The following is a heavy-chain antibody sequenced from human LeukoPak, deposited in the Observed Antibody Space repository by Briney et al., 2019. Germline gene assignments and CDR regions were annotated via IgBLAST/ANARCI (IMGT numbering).Heavy chain of an antibody. D-gene: IGHD2-2*01. J-gene: IGHJ6*03. CDR2: IRGRGEAS. CDR3: AREQLQVIPAAPPAYFYYFMDV. CDR1: GFTFNNYA. Sequence: PGGSLRLSCTASGFTFNNYAMGWVRQAPGKGLEWLSSIRGRGEASYYSDSVRGRFSVSRDNSANTLYLQLNSLRAEDTAIYFCAREQLQVIPAAPPAYFYYFMDVWGKGTTVTVSS. V-gene: IGHV3-23*01.